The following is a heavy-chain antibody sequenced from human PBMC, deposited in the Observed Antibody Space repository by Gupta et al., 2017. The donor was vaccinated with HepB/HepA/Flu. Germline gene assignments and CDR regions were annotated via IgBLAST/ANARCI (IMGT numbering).Heavy chain of an antibody. CDR1: GGTFSSYA. CDR2: IIPICGTA. V-gene: IGHV1-69*06. Sequence: QVQLVQSGAEVKKPGSPVKVSCKASGGTFSSYAIRWVRQAPGQGLEWMGGIIPICGTANYAQKFQGRGTMTADKSTSTAYMELSSLRSEDTDVYYCARAYCGGDCYSPVYYYYYYMDVWGKGTTVTVSS. J-gene: IGHJ6*03. D-gene: IGHD2-21*01. CDR3: ARAYCGGDCYSPVYYYYYYMDV.